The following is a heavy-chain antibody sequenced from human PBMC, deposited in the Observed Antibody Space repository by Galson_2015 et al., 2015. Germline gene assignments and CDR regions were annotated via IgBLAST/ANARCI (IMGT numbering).Heavy chain of an antibody. CDR1: GFAFSSFQ. V-gene: IGHV3-48*03. Sequence: SLRLSCAASGFAFSSFQMNWVRQAPGKGLEWVSHISNSGNIMYYRDSVKGRFTISSDNAKNSLFLRMNSLRAEDTAVYYCAREWYNSGYYYMDVWGKGTTVAVSS. CDR2: ISNSGNIM. D-gene: IGHD1-14*01. J-gene: IGHJ6*03. CDR3: AREWYNSGYYYMDV.